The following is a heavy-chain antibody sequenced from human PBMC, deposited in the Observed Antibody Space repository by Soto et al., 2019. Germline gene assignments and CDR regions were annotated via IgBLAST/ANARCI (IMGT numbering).Heavy chain of an antibody. Sequence: QVQLRESGPGLVKPSGTLSLTCAVSSGSVNSSNWWSWVRQPPGKGLEWIGEIYHGGSANYNPSLRSRVTMSVDKCKYQVFLQLSSVTAADTALYYCARDPAAAGTFDYWGQGTLVTVSS. D-gene: IGHD6-13*01. CDR2: IYHGGSA. J-gene: IGHJ4*02. CDR1: SGSVNSSNW. CDR3: ARDPAAAGTFDY. V-gene: IGHV4-4*02.